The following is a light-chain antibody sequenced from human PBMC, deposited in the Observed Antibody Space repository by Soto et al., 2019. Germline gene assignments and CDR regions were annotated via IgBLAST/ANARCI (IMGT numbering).Light chain of an antibody. CDR1: QSVSSGY. CDR3: QQYGSSPST. Sequence: EIVLTQSPGTLSLSPGERATLSCRTSQSVSSGYLGWYQQKPGQAPRLLIYGASSRATGIPDRFSGFGSGTDFTLTNSRLEPEDFAVYYCQQYGSSPSTFGQGTKLEIK. J-gene: IGKJ2*01. V-gene: IGKV3-20*01. CDR2: GAS.